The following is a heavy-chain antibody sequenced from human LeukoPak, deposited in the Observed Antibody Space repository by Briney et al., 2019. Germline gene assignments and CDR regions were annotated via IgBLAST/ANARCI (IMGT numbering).Heavy chain of an antibody. V-gene: IGHV3-53*05. D-gene: IGHD6-13*01. J-gene: IGHJ5*02. CDR3: ARDGAYSSSSWYSDWFDP. Sequence: GGSLRLSCAASGFTVSSNYMSWVRQAPGKGLEWVSVIYSGGSTYYADSVKGRFIISRDNSKNTLSLQMNSLRPEDTAVYYCARDGAYSSSSWYSDWFDPWGQGTLVTVSS. CDR2: IYSGGST. CDR1: GFTVSSNY.